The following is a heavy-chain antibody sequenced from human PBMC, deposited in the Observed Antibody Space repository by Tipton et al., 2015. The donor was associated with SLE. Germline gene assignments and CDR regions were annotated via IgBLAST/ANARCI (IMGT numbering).Heavy chain of an antibody. J-gene: IGHJ4*02. CDR3: ARDPRLNWDYGTYFDY. D-gene: IGHD7-27*01. CDR1: GYSISSGYY. V-gene: IGHV4-38-2*02. CDR2: MYHSGST. Sequence: TLSLTCAVSGYSISSGYYWGWIRQPPGKGLEWIGNMYHSGSTYYNPSLKSRVTISVDTSKNQFSLKLSSATAADTAVYYCARDPRLNWDYGTYFDYWGQGTLVTVSS.